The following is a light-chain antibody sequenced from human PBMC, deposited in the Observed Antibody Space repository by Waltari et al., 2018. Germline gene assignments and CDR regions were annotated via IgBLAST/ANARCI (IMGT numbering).Light chain of an antibody. V-gene: IGKV3-11*01. CDR1: QSVSSY. Sequence: EIVLTQSPATLSLSPGERVTLSCRASQSVSSYLAWYQQKPGRAPRLLIYDASSRATGIPARFSGSGSGTDFTLTISSLEPEDFAVYYCQQRSNWPITFGQGTRLEIK. J-gene: IGKJ5*01. CDR3: QQRSNWPIT. CDR2: DAS.